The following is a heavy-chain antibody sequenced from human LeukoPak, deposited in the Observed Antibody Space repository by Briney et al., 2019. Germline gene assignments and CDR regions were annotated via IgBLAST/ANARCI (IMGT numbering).Heavy chain of an antibody. Sequence: GGSLRLSCAASGFTISSYEMNWVRQAPGKGLEWVSYISSSSTTIYYADSVKGRFTISSANANNSLYVQMNSLRAGDTAVYYWARGGFGDLFSSEYWGQGTLVTVSS. V-gene: IGHV3-48*01. CDR1: GFTISSYE. J-gene: IGHJ4*02. CDR3: ARGGFGDLFSSEY. D-gene: IGHD3-10*01. CDR2: ISSSSTTI.